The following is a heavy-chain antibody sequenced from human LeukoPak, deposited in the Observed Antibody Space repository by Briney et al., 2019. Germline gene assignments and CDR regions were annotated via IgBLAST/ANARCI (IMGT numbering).Heavy chain of an antibody. D-gene: IGHD6-19*01. Sequence: GGSLRLSCAASGFTFSSYAMSWVRQAPGKRLEWVSAVSGGGGTTYYADSVKGRFTISRDNSKNTLYLQMNSLRAEDTAVYYCARDRLARPGAAVAGNTLFDYWGQGTLVPVSS. V-gene: IGHV3-23*01. CDR1: GFTFSSYA. J-gene: IGHJ4*02. CDR2: VSGGGGTT. CDR3: ARDRLARPGAAVAGNTLFDY.